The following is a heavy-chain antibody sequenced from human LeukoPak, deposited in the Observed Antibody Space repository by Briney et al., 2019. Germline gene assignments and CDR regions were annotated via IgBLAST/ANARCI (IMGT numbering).Heavy chain of an antibody. CDR2: IYYSGST. D-gene: IGHD1-26*01. J-gene: IGHJ5*02. V-gene: IGHV4-30-4*01. CDR3: ARGRESGGSYTWFDP. Sequence: SQTLSLTCTVSGGSISSGDYYWSWIRQPPGKGLEWIGYIYYSGSTYYNPSLKSRVTISVDTSKNQFSLKLSSVTAADTAVYYCARGRESGGSYTWFDPWGQGTLVTVSS. CDR1: GGSISSGDYY.